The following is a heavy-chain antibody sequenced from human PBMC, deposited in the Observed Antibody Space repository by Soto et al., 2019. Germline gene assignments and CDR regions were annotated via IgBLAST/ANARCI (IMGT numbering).Heavy chain of an antibody. CDR3: ARSYSSGWGFDY. CDR2: ISSTGRTI. V-gene: IGHV3-11*01. CDR1: GFTFSNYY. Sequence: GGSLRLSCGASGFTFSNYYMSWIRQAPGKGLEWVSYISSTGRTIYYADSVKGRFTVSRDNAQNSLSLKLNSLRVEDTAVYYCARSYSSGWGFDYWGQGTQVTVSS. D-gene: IGHD6-19*01. J-gene: IGHJ4*02.